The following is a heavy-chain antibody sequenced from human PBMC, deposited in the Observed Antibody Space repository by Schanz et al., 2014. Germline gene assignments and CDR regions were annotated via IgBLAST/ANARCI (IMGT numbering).Heavy chain of an antibody. D-gene: IGHD2-15*01. Sequence: EVQLVESGGGLVKPGGSLRLSCAASGFTVSNHYMSWVRQAPGKGLECVSIIYSDGSTYYVDSVKGRFIISRDNSKNTVYLQMNSLRAEDTAVYYCARDPGGTKTHGLWGQGTLVTVSS. V-gene: IGHV3-66*01. J-gene: IGHJ4*02. CDR1: GFTVSNHY. CDR3: ARDPGGTKTHGL. CDR2: IYSDGST.